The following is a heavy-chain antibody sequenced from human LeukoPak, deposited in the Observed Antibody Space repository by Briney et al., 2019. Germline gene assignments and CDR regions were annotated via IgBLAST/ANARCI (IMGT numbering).Heavy chain of an antibody. Sequence: GGSLRLSCAASGFTFSSYSMNWVRQAPGKGLEWVSSISSSSSYIYYADSVKGRFTISRHNSKNTLYLQMNSLRAEDTAVYYCAILYSSGWYRDYWGQGTLVTVSS. CDR3: AILYSSGWYRDY. V-gene: IGHV3-21*04. D-gene: IGHD6-19*01. CDR2: ISSSSSYI. CDR1: GFTFSSYS. J-gene: IGHJ4*02.